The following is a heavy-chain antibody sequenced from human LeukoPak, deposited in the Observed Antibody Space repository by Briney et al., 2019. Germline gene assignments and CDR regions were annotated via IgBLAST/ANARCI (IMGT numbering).Heavy chain of an antibody. CDR2: ISGSGGST. J-gene: IGHJ4*02. Sequence: GGSLRLSCAASGFTFSSYAVSWVRQALGKGLEWVSAISGSGGSTYYADSVKGRFTISRDNSKNTLYLQMNSLRAEDTAVYYCAKVDNSSWYHSYFDYWGQGTLVTVSS. D-gene: IGHD6-13*01. CDR3: AKVDNSSWYHSYFDY. CDR1: GFTFSSYA. V-gene: IGHV3-23*01.